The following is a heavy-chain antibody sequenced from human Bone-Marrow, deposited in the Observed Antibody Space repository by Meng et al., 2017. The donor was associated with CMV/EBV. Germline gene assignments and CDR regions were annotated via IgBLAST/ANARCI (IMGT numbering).Heavy chain of an antibody. CDR1: GFTFSDYY. D-gene: IGHD5-18*01. V-gene: IGHV3-11*01. Sequence: SCAASGFTFSDYYMSWIRQAPGKGLEWVSYITSSGSNMYYIDSVKGRFTISRDNAKNSLYLQMNSLRAEDTAVYYCVRDAAMVAWDWGQGTLVTVSS. CDR2: ITSSGSNM. CDR3: VRDAAMVAWD. J-gene: IGHJ4*02.